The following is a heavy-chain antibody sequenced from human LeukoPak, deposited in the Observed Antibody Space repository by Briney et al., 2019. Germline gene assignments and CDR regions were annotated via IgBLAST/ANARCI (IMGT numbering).Heavy chain of an antibody. J-gene: IGHJ6*02. CDR2: INPNSGGT. CDR3: ARDLLGIAVAGTPGDYYYGMDV. CDR1: GYTFTGYY. D-gene: IGHD6-19*01. V-gene: IGHV1-2*02. Sequence: ASVKVSCKASGYTFTGYYMHWVRQAPGQGLEWMGWINPNSGGTNYAQKFQGRVTMTRDTSISTAYMELSRLRSGDTAVYYCARDLLGIAVAGTPGDYYYGMDVWGQGTTVTVSS.